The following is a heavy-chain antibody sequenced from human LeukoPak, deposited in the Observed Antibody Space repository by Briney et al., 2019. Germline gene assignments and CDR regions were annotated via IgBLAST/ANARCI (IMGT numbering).Heavy chain of an antibody. CDR1: GYTFTSYG. CDR3: ARDWPTVIADY. CDR2: ISANNGDT. J-gene: IGHJ4*02. Sequence: GASVKVSCKASGYTFTSYGISWVRQAPGQGLEWMGWISANNGDTNYAQRMQGRLTMTTDTSTSTAYTELRSLSSDDTAIYYCARDWPTVIADYWGQGTLVTVSS. V-gene: IGHV1-18*01. D-gene: IGHD4-11*01.